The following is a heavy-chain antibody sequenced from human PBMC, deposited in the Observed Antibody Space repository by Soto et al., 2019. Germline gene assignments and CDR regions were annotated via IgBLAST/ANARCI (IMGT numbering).Heavy chain of an antibody. J-gene: IGHJ4*02. D-gene: IGHD3-10*01. CDR1: GYTFTSYA. CDR3: ARVSRITMVRGVPPDY. CDR2: INAGNGNT. Sequence: ASVKVSCKASGYTFTSYAMHWVRQAPGQRLEWMGWINAGNGNTKYSQKFQGRVTITRDTSASTAYMELSSLRSEDTAVYYCARVSRITMVRGVPPDYWGQGTLVTVSS. V-gene: IGHV1-3*01.